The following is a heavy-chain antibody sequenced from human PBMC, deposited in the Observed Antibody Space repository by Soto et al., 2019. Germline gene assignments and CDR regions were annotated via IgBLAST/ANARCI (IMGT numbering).Heavy chain of an antibody. CDR3: ARVMSSSWYLDY. Sequence: GGSLRLSCAASGLTVSSNYMSWVRQAPGKGLEWVSVIYSGGSTYYADSVKGRFTISRDNSKNTLYLQMNSLRAEDTAVYYCARVMSSSWYLDYWGQGTLVTVSS. D-gene: IGHD6-13*01. J-gene: IGHJ4*02. CDR2: IYSGGST. CDR1: GLTVSSNY. V-gene: IGHV3-53*01.